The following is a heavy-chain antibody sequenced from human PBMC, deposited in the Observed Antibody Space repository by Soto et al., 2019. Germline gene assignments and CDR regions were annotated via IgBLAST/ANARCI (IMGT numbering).Heavy chain of an antibody. V-gene: IGHV4-31*03. J-gene: IGHJ4*02. Sequence: LSLTCTVSGGSISSGGYYWSWIRQHPGKGLEWIGYIYYSGSTYYNPSLKSRVTISVDTSKNQFSLKLSSVTAADTAVYYCARTISITGTIFDYWGQGTLVTVSS. CDR3: ARTISITGTIFDY. D-gene: IGHD1-20*01. CDR2: IYYSGST. CDR1: GGSISSGGYY.